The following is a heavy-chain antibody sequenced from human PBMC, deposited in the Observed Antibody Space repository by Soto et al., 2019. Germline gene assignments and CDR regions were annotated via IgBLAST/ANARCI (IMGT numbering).Heavy chain of an antibody. Sequence: TSETLSLTCTVSGGSIRSYYWSWIRQPPGKGLEWIGYIYYSGSTNYNPSLKSRVTISVDTSKNQFSLKLSSVTAADTAVYYCARLGPYSSSWYLGSGYYYGMDVWGQGTTVTVSS. V-gene: IGHV4-59*08. D-gene: IGHD6-13*01. CDR1: GGSIRSYY. CDR3: ARLGPYSSSWYLGSGYYYGMDV. CDR2: IYYSGST. J-gene: IGHJ6*02.